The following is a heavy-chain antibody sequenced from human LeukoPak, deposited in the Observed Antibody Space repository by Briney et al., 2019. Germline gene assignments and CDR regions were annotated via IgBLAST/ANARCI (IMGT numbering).Heavy chain of an antibody. CDR3: ARESRGPGRYSYGFSVSDYYYYMDV. J-gene: IGHJ6*03. Sequence: GGSLRLSCAASGFTFSSYAMRWVRQAPGKGLEWVAVISYDGSNKYYADSVKGRFTISRDNSKNTLYLQMNSLRAEYTAVYYCARESRGPGRYSYGFSVSDYYYYMDVWGKGTTVTVSS. CDR1: GFTFSSYA. V-gene: IGHV3-30*04. CDR2: ISYDGSNK. D-gene: IGHD5-18*01.